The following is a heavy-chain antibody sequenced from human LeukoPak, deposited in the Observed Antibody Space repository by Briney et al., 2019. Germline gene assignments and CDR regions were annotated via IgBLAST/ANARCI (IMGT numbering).Heavy chain of an antibody. CDR2: IFHGGTT. CDR1: GGSIISSTYY. D-gene: IGHD3-10*01. CDR3: ARYYYGSGSYSSFDY. Sequence: SETLSLTCTVSGGSIISSTYYWGWIRQPPGKGLEWIATIFHGGTTYYNPSLKSRATISVDTSKNQFSLGLSSVTAADTAVYYCARYYYGSGSYSSFDYWGQGTLVTVSS. V-gene: IGHV4-39*01. J-gene: IGHJ4*02.